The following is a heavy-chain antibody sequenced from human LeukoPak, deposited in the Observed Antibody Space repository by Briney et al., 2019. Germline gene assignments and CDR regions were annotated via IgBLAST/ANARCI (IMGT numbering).Heavy chain of an antibody. J-gene: IGHJ4*02. CDR3: ARGSVVPAAIFGSSSSRVPDFDY. CDR1: GGSISSYY. CDR2: IYYSGST. D-gene: IGHD2-2*02. V-gene: IGHV4-59*01. Sequence: PSETLSLTCTVSGGSISSYYWSWIRQPPGKGLEWIGYIYYSGSTNYNPSLKSRVTISVDTSKNQFSLKLSSVTAADTAVYYCARGSVVPAAIFGSSSSRVPDFDYWGQGTLVTASS.